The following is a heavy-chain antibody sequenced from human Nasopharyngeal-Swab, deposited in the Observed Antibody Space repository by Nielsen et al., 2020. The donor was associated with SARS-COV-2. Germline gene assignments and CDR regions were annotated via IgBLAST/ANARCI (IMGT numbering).Heavy chain of an antibody. CDR2: IYYSGST. D-gene: IGHD4-17*01. Sequence: GSLRLSCTVSGGSISSSSYYRGWIRQPPGKGLEWIGSIYYSGSTYYNPSLKSRVTISVDTSKNQFPLKLSSVTAADTAVYYCARETTVTTLGTIDYWGQGTLVTVSS. CDR3: ARETTVTTLGTIDY. V-gene: IGHV4-39*06. CDR1: GGSISSSSYY. J-gene: IGHJ4*02.